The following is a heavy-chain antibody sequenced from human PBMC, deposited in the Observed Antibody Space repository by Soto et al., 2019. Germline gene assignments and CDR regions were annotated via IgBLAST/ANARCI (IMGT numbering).Heavy chain of an antibody. CDR3: ARDLWGYCGTDCYPLDV. Sequence: SETLSLPCTVSGGSISGHYWSWIRQPPGQGLDWIGYMYNTGSTVYNPSFKSRVTISVDTSKNQFSLKLNSVTAADTAVYYCARDLWGYCGTDCYPLDVWGQGTTVTVS. V-gene: IGHV4-59*11. D-gene: IGHD2-21*02. CDR1: GGSISGHY. J-gene: IGHJ6*02. CDR2: MYNTGST.